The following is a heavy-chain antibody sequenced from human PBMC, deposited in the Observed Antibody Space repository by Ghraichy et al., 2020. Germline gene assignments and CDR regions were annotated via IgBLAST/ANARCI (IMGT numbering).Heavy chain of an antibody. J-gene: IGHJ4*02. CDR1: GFTFSSYG. CDR3: AKPYWSGYGYAFPFDY. CDR2: ISYDGSNK. V-gene: IGHV3-30*18. D-gene: IGHD5-18*01. Sequence: GGSLRLSCAASGFTFSSYGMDWVRQAPGKGLEWVAVISYDGSNKYYADSVKGRFTISRDNSKNTLYLQMNSLRAEDTAVYYCAKPYWSGYGYAFPFDYWGQGTLVTVSS.